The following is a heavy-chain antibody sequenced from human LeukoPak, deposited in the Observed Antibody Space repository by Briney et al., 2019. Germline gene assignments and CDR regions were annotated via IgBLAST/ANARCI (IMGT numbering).Heavy chain of an antibody. D-gene: IGHD3-16*02. CDR3: ARYVWGSYPTFEDY. Sequence: SETLSLTCTVSGGSISSYYWSWVRQPPGKGLEWIGYIYYSGSTNYNPSLKSRVTISVDTSKNKFSLKLSSVTAADTAVYYCARYVWGSYPTFEDYWGQGTLVTVSS. J-gene: IGHJ4*02. V-gene: IGHV4-59*01. CDR1: GGSISSYY. CDR2: IYYSGST.